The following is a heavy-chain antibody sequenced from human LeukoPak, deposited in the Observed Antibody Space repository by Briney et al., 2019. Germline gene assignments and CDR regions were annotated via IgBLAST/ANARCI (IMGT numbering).Heavy chain of an antibody. J-gene: IGHJ4*02. CDR3: ARAPFSFDY. Sequence: ASVKVSCKASGYTFTSYGISWVRQAPGQGLEWVAWISAYNSNKNSAEKFQGRVTMTIDTSTSTAYMELSSLRSEDTAVYYCARAPFSFDYWGQGTLVTVSS. CDR1: GYTFTSYG. CDR2: ISAYNSNK. V-gene: IGHV1-18*04.